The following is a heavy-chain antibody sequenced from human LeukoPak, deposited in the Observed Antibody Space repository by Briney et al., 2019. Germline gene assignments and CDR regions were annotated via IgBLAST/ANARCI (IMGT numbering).Heavy chain of an antibody. V-gene: IGHV4-39*01. D-gene: IGHD3-16*01. CDR2: IYYSGST. CDR3: ARRGRSASPFDY. J-gene: IGHJ4*02. Sequence: SETLALTCSVSGGSISSTSYSWGWIRQPPGKGLEWIGSIYYSGSTYYSPSLKSRVTISVDTSKNQFSLKLSSVTAADTAVYYCARRGRSASPFDYWGQGTLVAVSS. CDR1: GGSISSTSYS.